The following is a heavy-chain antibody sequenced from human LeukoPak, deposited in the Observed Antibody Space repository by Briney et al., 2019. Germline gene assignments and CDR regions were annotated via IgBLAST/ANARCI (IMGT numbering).Heavy chain of an antibody. CDR1: GGSISSYY. CDR2: IYTSGST. D-gene: IGHD3-22*01. CDR3: ARIGYYYDSSGYTGRYYYYYYMDV. V-gene: IGHV4-4*07. J-gene: IGHJ6*03. Sequence: SETLSLTCTVSGGSISSYYWSWIRQPAGKGLEWIGRIYTSGSTNYNPSLKSRVTISVDKSKNQFSLKLSSVTAADTAVYYCARIGYYYDSSGYTGRYYYYYYMDVWGKGTTVIVSS.